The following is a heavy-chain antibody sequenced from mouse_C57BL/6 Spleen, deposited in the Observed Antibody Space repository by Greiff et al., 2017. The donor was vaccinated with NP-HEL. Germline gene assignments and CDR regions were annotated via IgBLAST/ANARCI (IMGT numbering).Heavy chain of an antibody. Sequence: EVKVVESGGGLVKPGGSLKLSCAASGFTFSDYGMHWVRQAPEKGLEWVAYISSGSSTIYYADTVKGRFTISRDNAKNTLFLQMTSLRSEDTAMYYCARGNYDYDVHYFDYWGQGTTLTVSS. CDR1: GFTFSDYG. CDR2: ISSGSSTI. J-gene: IGHJ2*01. CDR3: ARGNYDYDVHYFDY. V-gene: IGHV5-17*01. D-gene: IGHD2-4*01.